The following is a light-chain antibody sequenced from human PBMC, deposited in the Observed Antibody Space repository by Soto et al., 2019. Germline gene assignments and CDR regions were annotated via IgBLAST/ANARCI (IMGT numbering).Light chain of an antibody. J-gene: IGLJ1*01. V-gene: IGLV2-14*01. Sequence: QSVLTQPASVSGSPGQSITISCTGTRSDVGGYNYVSWYQQHPGKAPKLMIYDVSNRPSGVSNRFSGSKSGNTASLTISGLQAEDEADYYCCSYSSTSTLYVFGPGTKLTVL. CDR2: DVS. CDR3: CSYSSTSTLYV. CDR1: RSDVGGYNY.